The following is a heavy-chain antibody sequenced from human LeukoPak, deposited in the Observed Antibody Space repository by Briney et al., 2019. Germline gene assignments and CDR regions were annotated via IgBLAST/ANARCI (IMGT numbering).Heavy chain of an antibody. D-gene: IGHD6-13*01. CDR3: ARIGAGSSRDY. CDR2: IVGSSST. Sequence: GGSLRLSCAASGYPFSNFAMTWVRQAPEKGLEWVSSIVGSSSTYYADSLKGRFTISRDNAKNSLYLQMNSLRAEDTAVYYCARIGAGSSRDYWGQGTLVTVSS. CDR1: GYPFSNFA. J-gene: IGHJ4*02. V-gene: IGHV3-21*01.